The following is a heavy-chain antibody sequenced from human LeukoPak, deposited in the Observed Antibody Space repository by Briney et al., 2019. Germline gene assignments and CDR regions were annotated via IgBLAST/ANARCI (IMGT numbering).Heavy chain of an antibody. D-gene: IGHD4-17*01. V-gene: IGHV4-59*12. CDR3: VRGYDYGGPYYFDA. J-gene: IGHJ4*02. Sequence: SETLSLTCTVSGGSIRSYYWSWIRQPPGKGLEWIGYIHHSGSTNYNPSLQRRVTISVDTSNNQVSLKLSSVTAADTAVYYCVRGYDYGGPYYFDAWGQGTLVTVSS. CDR1: GGSIRSYY. CDR2: IHHSGST.